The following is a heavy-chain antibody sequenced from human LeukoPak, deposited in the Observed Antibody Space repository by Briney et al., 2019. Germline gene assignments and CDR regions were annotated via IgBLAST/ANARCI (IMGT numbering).Heavy chain of an antibody. D-gene: IGHD3-22*01. V-gene: IGHV3-30*18. CDR2: ISYDGSNK. CDR1: GFTFSSYG. J-gene: IGHJ5*02. Sequence: GRSLRLSCAASGFTFSSYGMHWVRQAPGKGLEWVAVISYDGSNKYYADSVKGRFTISRDNSKNTLYLQMNSLRAEDTAVYYCAKEGAYYDSSGYYNRPYNWFDPWGQGTLVTVSS. CDR3: AKEGAYYDSSGYYNRPYNWFDP.